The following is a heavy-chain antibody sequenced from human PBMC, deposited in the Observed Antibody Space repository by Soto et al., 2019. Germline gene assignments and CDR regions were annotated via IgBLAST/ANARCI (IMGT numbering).Heavy chain of an antibody. CDR2: ISGSGGST. V-gene: IGHV3-23*01. CDR1: GFACSSYS. D-gene: IGHD3-3*01. J-gene: IGHJ4*02. CDR3: AKARREWLVSCARS. Sequence: GGSLRLYYGGSGFACSSYSTSWVRQAQGKGLEWVSAISGSGGSTYYADSVKGRFTISRDNSKNTLYLQMNSLRAEDTAVYYCAKARREWLVSCARSWGQGTLVTVSS.